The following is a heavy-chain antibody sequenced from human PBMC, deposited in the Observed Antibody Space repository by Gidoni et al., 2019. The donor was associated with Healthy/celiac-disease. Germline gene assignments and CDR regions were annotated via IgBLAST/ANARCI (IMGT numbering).Heavy chain of an antibody. CDR1: GGTFRSYA. D-gene: IGHD3-22*01. V-gene: IGHV1-69*01. CDR3: ARRPESYYDSSGRDAFDI. Sequence: QVQLVQSGAEVKKPGSAVKVDCKASGGTFRSYAISWGRQAPGQGLEWLGGIIPIFGTANDAHKFQGRCTITADESTSTADMELSSLRSEDTAVYYCARRPESYYDSSGRDAFDIWGQGTMVTVSS. CDR2: IIPIFGTA. J-gene: IGHJ3*02.